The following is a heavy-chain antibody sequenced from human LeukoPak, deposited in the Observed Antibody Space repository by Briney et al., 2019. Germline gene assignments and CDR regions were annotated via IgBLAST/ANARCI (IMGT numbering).Heavy chain of an antibody. CDR3: ANLYTVDTAMVTMGDY. CDR1: GFTFSSDA. J-gene: IGHJ4*02. V-gene: IGHV3-23*01. Sequence: PGGSLRLSCAASGFTFSSDAMTWVRQAPGKGLEWVSSISGSGDGTYYADSVKGRFIISRDNSKNTLYLQMNSLRAEDTAVYYCANLYTVDTAMVTMGDYWGQRTLITVSS. D-gene: IGHD5-18*01. CDR2: ISGSGDGT.